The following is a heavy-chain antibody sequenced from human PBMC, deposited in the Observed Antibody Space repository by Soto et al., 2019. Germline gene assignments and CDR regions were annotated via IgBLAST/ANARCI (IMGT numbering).Heavy chain of an antibody. CDR3: VKDYSHGRFPDH. CDR1: GFNLKDSG. Sequence: GGSLRLSCSASGFNLKDSGMHWFRQAPGKGLEQVAASTYVGGTPYYVESVKGRFTVSRDNSKNTLYLQMGSLRPEDTAIYFCVKDYSHGRFPDHCGQGTLVTVSS. V-gene: IGHV3-64D*06. D-gene: IGHD1-26*01. J-gene: IGHJ4*02. CDR2: STYVGGTP.